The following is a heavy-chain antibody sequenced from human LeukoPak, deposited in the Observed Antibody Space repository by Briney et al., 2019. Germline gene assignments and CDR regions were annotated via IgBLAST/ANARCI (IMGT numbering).Heavy chain of an antibody. CDR2: ISHGGIT. J-gene: IGHJ4*02. CDR3: GIFMDVVPGSMS. V-gene: IGHV4-34*01. CDR1: DGSLINYY. Sequence: PSETLSLTCGVYDGSLINYYCHWIRQAPGKGLEWIGEISHGGITKHNPSLKSRVTMSQDTSKRQFSLKMNSMTAADTGVYYCGIFMDVVPGSMSWGLGTLVTVSS. D-gene: IGHD2-2*01.